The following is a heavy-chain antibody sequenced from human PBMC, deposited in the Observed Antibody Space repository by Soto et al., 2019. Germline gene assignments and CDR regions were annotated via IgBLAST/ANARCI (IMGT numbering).Heavy chain of an antibody. CDR3: ARRPYGSSYYYYYGMDV. D-gene: IGHD3-10*01. J-gene: IGHJ6*02. CDR1: GYTFTSYY. CDR2: INPSGGST. V-gene: IGHV1-46*01. Sequence: ASVKVSCKASGYTFTSYYMHWVRQAPGQGLEWMGIINPSGGSTSYAQKFQGRVTMTRDTSTSTVYMELSSLRSEDTAVYYCARRPYGSSYYYYYGMDVWGQGTTVTVSS.